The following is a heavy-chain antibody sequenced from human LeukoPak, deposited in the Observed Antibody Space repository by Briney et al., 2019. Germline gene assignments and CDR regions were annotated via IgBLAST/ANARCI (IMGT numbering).Heavy chain of an antibody. CDR3: ARDVVVVTAHDAFDI. CDR1: GGSISSYY. D-gene: IGHD2-21*02. Sequence: SETLSLTCTVSGGSISSYYWSWIRQPPGKGLEWIGYIYYSGSTNYNPSLKSRVTISVDTSKNQFSLKLSSVTAADTAVYYCARDVVVVTAHDAFDIWGQGTMVTVSS. CDR2: IYYSGST. V-gene: IGHV4-59*01. J-gene: IGHJ3*02.